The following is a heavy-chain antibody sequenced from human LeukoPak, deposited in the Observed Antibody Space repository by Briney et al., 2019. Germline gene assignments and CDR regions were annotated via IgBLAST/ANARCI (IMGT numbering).Heavy chain of an antibody. V-gene: IGHV4-39*07. CDR3: ARNRQLDY. Sequence: PSETLSLTCTVSGGSISNSIYYWGWIRQPPGKGLEWIGEINHSGSTNYNPSLKSRVTISVDTSKNQFSLKLSSVTAADTAVYYCARNRQLDYWGQGTLVTVSS. CDR1: GGSISNSIYY. D-gene: IGHD3-10*01. CDR2: INHSGST. J-gene: IGHJ4*02.